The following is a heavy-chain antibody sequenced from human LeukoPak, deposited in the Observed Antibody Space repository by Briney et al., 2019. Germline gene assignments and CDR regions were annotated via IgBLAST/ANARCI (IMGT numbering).Heavy chain of an antibody. J-gene: IGHJ4*02. CDR3: ARGTPTTRDFDY. CDR2: ISSSSNYI. Sequence: GGSLRLSCAASGLTFSSYNMNWVRQAPGKGLEWVSFISSSSNYIYYADSVKGRFTISRDNAKNSLFLQMNSLRAEDTAVYYCARGTPTTRDFDYWGQGTLVTVSS. CDR1: GLTFSSYN. V-gene: IGHV3-21*01. D-gene: IGHD1-14*01.